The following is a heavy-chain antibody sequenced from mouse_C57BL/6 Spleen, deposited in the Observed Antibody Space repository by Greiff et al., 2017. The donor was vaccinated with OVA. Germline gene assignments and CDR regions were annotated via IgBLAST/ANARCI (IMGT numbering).Heavy chain of an antibody. CDR1: GYTFTSYW. CDR3: ARGYGRYAY. D-gene: IGHD2-14*01. V-gene: IGHV1-61*01. CDR2: IYPSDSET. J-gene: IGHJ2*01. Sequence: QVQLQQPGAELVRPGSSVKLSCKASGYTFTSYWMHWVKQRPGQGLEWIGNIYPSDSETNYNQKFKGKATLTVDKSSSTAYMQLSSLTSEDSAVYYCARGYGRYAYWGQGTTLTVSA.